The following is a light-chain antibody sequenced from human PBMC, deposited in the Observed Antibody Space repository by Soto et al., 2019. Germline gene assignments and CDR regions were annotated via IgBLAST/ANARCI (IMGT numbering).Light chain of an antibody. CDR1: SSNIGKNN. CDR3: AAWDDSLNGPV. Sequence: QSVLSQPPSASGTPGQRVTISCSGSSSNIGKNNVNWYQQLPGTAPKLLIYSHNQRPSGVPDRFSGSKSGTSASLAISGLQSEDEADYYCAAWDDSLNGPVFGGGTKVTVL. CDR2: SHN. V-gene: IGLV1-44*01. J-gene: IGLJ2*01.